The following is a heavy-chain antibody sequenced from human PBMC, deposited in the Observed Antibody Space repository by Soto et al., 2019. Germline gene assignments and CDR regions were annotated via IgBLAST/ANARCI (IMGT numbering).Heavy chain of an antibody. V-gene: IGHV1-18*01. J-gene: IGHJ6*02. Sequence: ASVNVSCKPSGYTLTSYCISWVRQAHGQGLECMGWISAYNGNTNYAQKLQGRVTMTTDTSTSTAYMELRSLRSDDTAVYYCARLTVLRFLEWLVRNYYYYGMDVWGQGTTVTVSS. CDR1: GYTLTSYC. CDR2: ISAYNGNT. D-gene: IGHD3-3*01. CDR3: ARLTVLRFLEWLVRNYYYYGMDV.